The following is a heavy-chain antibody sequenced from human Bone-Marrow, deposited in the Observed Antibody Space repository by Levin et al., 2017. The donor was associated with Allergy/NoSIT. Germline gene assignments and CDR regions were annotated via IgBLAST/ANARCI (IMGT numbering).Heavy chain of an antibody. Sequence: SCSASGFTFSSYVMHWVRQAPGKGLEYVSAITANGANTYYADSVRGRFSISRDNSKNTLYLQMSSLRPEDSAMYYCVKYALVAMPGDYWGQGTLVTVSS. J-gene: IGHJ4*02. CDR3: VKYALVAMPGDY. CDR1: GFTFSSYV. D-gene: IGHD2-2*01. V-gene: IGHV3-64D*06. CDR2: ITANGANT.